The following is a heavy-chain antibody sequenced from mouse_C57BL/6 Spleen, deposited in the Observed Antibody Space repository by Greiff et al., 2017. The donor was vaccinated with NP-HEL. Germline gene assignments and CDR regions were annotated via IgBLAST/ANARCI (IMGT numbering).Heavy chain of an antibody. V-gene: IGHV3-6*01. CDR2: ISYDGSN. D-gene: IGHD4-1*01. CDR3: ARGDWLDY. CDR1: GYSITSGYY. J-gene: IGHJ2*01. Sequence: EVKLQESGPGLVKPSQSLSLTCSVTGYSITSGYYWNWIRQFPGNKLEWMGYISYDGSNNYNPSLKNRISITRDTSKNQFFLKLNSVTTEDTATYYCARGDWLDYWGQGTTLTVSS.